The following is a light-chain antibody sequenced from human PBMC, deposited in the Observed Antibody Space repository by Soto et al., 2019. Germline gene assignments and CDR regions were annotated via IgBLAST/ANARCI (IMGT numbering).Light chain of an antibody. V-gene: IGKV3-20*01. CDR3: QQYGNSPQT. CDR1: QSVSSSY. Sequence: EIVMTQSPATLSVSQGERATLSYRASQSVSSSYLAWYQQKPGQAPRLLIYGASSRATGIPDRFSGSGSGTDFTLTISRLEPEDFAVYYCQQYGNSPQTFGQGTKVDIK. CDR2: GAS. J-gene: IGKJ1*01.